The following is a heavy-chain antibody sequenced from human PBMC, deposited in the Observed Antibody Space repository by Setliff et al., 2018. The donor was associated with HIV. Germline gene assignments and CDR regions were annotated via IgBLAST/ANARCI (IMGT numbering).Heavy chain of an antibody. V-gene: IGHV3-7*04. Sequence: GGSLRLSCAASGFTFSSHWMSWVRQAPGKGLEWVANIKQDGSEKYHVDSVKGRFTISRDNAKNSLYLQMNSLRAEDTAVYYCARGGTTSLPYWGQGTLVTVSS. CDR2: IKQDGSEK. J-gene: IGHJ4*02. CDR3: ARGGTTSLPY. D-gene: IGHD4-17*01. CDR1: GFTFSSHW.